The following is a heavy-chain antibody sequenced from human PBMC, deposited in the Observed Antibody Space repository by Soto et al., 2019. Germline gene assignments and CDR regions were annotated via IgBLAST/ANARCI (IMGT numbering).Heavy chain of an antibody. CDR2: ISSRGTFT. D-gene: IGHD1-1*01. CDR3: ARWGAFGDSQLEY. V-gene: IGHV3-11*06. Sequence: QVQLVESGGGLVQPGGSLRLSCAASGFTFSDYYMTWIRQAPGKGLEWVSYISSRGTFTNYTDSVRGRFTISRDTAKNSLYLQMNGLRAEDTAVFYCARWGAFGDSQLEYWGQGALVTVSS. J-gene: IGHJ4*02. CDR1: GFTFSDYY.